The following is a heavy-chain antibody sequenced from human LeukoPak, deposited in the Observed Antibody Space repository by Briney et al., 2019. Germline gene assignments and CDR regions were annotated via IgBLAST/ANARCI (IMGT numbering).Heavy chain of an antibody. CDR1: GGSISSYF. D-gene: IGHD7-27*01. CDR3: ARDLLGTGHFDY. CDR2: IYYSGST. Sequence: SETLSLTCTVSGGSISSYFWSWIRQPPGKGLEWIGYIYYSGSTNYNPSLKSRVTISVDTSKNQFSLELNSVTAADTAVYYCARDLLGTGHFDYWGQGTLVTVSS. J-gene: IGHJ4*02. V-gene: IGHV4-59*01.